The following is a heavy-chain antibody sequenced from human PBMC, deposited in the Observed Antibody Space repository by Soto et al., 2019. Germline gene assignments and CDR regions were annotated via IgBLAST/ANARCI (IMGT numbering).Heavy chain of an antibody. D-gene: IGHD2-2*01. V-gene: IGHV1-69*02. CDR1: GGTFSSYT. J-gene: IGHJ4*02. CDR3: ARAALSTSCYDY. Sequence: QVQLVQSGAEVKKPGSSVKVSCKASGGTFSSYTISWVRQAPGQGLEWMGRIILILGIANYAQKFQGRVTITADKSTSTAYMELSSLGSEDTAVYYCARAALSTSCYDYWGQGTLVTVSS. CDR2: IILILGIA.